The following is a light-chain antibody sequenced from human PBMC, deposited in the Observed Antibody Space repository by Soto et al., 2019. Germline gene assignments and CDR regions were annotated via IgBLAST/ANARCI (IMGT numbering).Light chain of an antibody. CDR3: QQYNTVGIT. J-gene: IGKJ3*01. Sequence: DIQMTQSPSTLSASVGDRVTLTCRASQSVRDWLAWYQQKPGKAPKLLIYDASTLETGVPSRFSGSGSQTEFTLTITSLQPDDFATYFCQQYNTVGITFCPGTTVDV. CDR1: QSVRDW. CDR2: DAS. V-gene: IGKV1-5*01.